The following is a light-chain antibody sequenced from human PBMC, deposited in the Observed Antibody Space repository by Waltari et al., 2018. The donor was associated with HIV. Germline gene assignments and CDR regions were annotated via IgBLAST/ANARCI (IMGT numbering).Light chain of an antibody. J-gene: IGKJ1*01. CDR1: QSIGNS. V-gene: IGKV1-39*01. Sequence: DIQMTQSPSSLSASVGDRVTITCRTSQSIGNSLNLYQQKPGKAPNLLVYATSSLHSGVPSRFSGSGSGTDFTLTISSLQPGDFATYFCQQTYSNPRTFGPGTEVEIK. CDR2: ATS. CDR3: QQTYSNPRT.